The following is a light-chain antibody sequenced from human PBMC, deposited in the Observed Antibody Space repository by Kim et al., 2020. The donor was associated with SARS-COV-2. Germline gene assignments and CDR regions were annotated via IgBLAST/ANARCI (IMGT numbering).Light chain of an antibody. J-gene: IGKJ4*01. V-gene: IGKV3-20*01. CDR3: QQYET. CDR2: GAA. CDR1: QSVSRSY. Sequence: TLSLSPGERATLSCRASQSVSRSYLAWYQQKTGQAPRLRIDGAASRATGIPDRFSGSGSGTDFTLTISRLEPEDFAVYYCQQYETFGGGTKVDIK.